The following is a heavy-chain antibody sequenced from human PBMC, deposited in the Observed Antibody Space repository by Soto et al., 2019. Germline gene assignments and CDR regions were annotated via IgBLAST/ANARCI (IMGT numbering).Heavy chain of an antibody. Sequence: QVQLVQSGAEVKKPGASVKVSCKVSGYTLTELSMHWVRQAPGKGLEWMGGFDPEDGETIYAQKLQGKVTMTEHTSKDTPYMERSSLRSEDTAVYCCATLLPGGGGGYWGQGTLVTVSS. J-gene: IGHJ4*02. CDR3: ATLLPGGGGGY. CDR2: FDPEDGET. CDR1: GYTLTELS. D-gene: IGHD3-16*01. V-gene: IGHV1-24*01.